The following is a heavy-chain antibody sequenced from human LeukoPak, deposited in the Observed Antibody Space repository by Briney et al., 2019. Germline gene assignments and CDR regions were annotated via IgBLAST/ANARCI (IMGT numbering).Heavy chain of an antibody. D-gene: IGHD3-22*01. CDR2: IYYSGST. CDR1: GGSFSDYY. Sequence: SETLSLTCAVYGGSFSDYYWSWIRQPPGKGLEWIGYIYYSGSTYYNPSLKSRVTISVDTSKNQFSLKLSSVTAADTAVYYCARAPYYYDSSGYYSYYYYYYMDVWGKGTTVTVSS. V-gene: IGHV4-30-4*08. CDR3: ARAPYYYDSSGYYSYYYYYYMDV. J-gene: IGHJ6*03.